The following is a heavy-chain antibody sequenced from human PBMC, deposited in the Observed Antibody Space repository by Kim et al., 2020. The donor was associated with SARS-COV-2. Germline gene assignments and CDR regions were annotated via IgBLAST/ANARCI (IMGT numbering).Heavy chain of an antibody. Sequence: GGSLRLSCAASGFTFSSYGMHWVRQAPGKGLEWVAVISYDGSNKYYADSVKGRFTISRDNSKNTLYLQMNSLRAEDTAVYYCARGVELLWFEELNWFDPWGQGTLVTVCS. CDR2: ISYDGSNK. CDR1: GFTFSSYG. V-gene: IGHV3-33*05. J-gene: IGHJ5*02. CDR3: ARGVELLWFEELNWFDP. D-gene: IGHD3-10*01.